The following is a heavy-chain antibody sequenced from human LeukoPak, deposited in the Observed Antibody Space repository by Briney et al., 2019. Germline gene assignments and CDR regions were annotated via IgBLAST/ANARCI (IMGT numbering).Heavy chain of an antibody. CDR1: GFTFSSYG. Sequence: GGSLRLSCAASGFTFSSYGMHWVRQAPGKGLEWVSYINTGSDSIYYADSVKGRFTISRDNAKNSLFLQMNSLRAEDTAVYYCARDLYEVTEPLVDYWGQGTLVTVSS. J-gene: IGHJ4*02. CDR2: INTGSDSI. V-gene: IGHV3-48*04. CDR3: ARDLYEVTEPLVDY. D-gene: IGHD2-21*02.